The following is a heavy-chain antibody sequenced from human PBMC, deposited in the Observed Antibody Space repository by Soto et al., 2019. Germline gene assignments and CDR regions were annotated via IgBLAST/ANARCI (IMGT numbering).Heavy chain of an antibody. CDR3: AKDIVVVPAAKAHVAFDI. CDR1: GFTFSSYA. Sequence: GGSLRLSCAASGFTFSSYAMSWVRQAPGKGLEWVSAISGSGGSTYYADSVKGRFTISRDNSKNTLYLQMNSLRAEDTAVYYCAKDIVVVPAAKAHVAFDIWGKGTMVTVAS. J-gene: IGHJ3*02. D-gene: IGHD2-2*01. V-gene: IGHV3-23*01. CDR2: ISGSGGST.